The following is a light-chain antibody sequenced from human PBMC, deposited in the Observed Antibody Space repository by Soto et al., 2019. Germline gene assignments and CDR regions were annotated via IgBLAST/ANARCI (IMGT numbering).Light chain of an antibody. CDR1: TGAVTSGYY. V-gene: IGLV7-43*01. CDR2: TTS. J-gene: IGLJ3*02. Sequence: QAVVTQEPSLTVSPVSTVTLTCASSTGAVTSGYYPNWFQQKPGQAPTALIYTTSNKHSWTPARFSGSLLGGKAALTLSGVKHQDEAEYYCLLYYGGAQGVFGAGTKPTVL. CDR3: LLYYGGAQGV.